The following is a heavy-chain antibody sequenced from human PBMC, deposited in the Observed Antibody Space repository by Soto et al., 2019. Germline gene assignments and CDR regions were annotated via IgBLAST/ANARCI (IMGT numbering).Heavy chain of an antibody. D-gene: IGHD1-7*01. CDR3: ARAAYNWNYGATYYFDY. CDR2: LYYSGSP. CDR1: GGSISSYY. Sequence: SATLSLACTVSGGSISSYYCSWIRQPAGKGLEWVGYLYYSGSPDYNPSLQSRVTISVDTSKNQFSLKLSSVTAADTAVYYCARAAYNWNYGATYYFDYWGQGALVTVS. V-gene: IGHV4-59*01. J-gene: IGHJ4*02.